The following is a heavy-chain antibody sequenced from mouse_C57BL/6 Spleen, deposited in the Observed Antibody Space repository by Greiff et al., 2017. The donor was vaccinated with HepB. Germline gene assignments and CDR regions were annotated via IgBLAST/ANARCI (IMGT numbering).Heavy chain of an antibody. CDR1: GYTFTSYG. CDR2: IYPRSGNT. CDR3: ARRSPIYYYGSSGYYFDY. D-gene: IGHD1-1*01. Sequence: VKLQESGAELARPGASVKLSCKASGYTFTSYGISWVKQRTGQGLEWIGEIYPRSGNTYYNEKFKGKATLTADKSSSTAYMELRSLTSEDSAVYFCARRSPIYYYGSSGYYFDYWGQGTTLTVSS. V-gene: IGHV1-81*01. J-gene: IGHJ2*01.